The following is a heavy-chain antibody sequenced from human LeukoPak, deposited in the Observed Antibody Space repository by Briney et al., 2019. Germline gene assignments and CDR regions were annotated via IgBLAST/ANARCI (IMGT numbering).Heavy chain of an antibody. D-gene: IGHD1-26*01. CDR3: ARINSGRHLGDAFDI. J-gene: IGHJ3*02. CDR1: GFTFSSHG. Sequence: GGSLRLSCAASGFTFSSHGMHWVRQAPGKGLEWVAVIWYDGSDRRFADFVKGRFTISRDNSKKTFHLQMNSLRAEDTAVYYCARINSGRHLGDAFDIWGQGTTVTVSS. V-gene: IGHV3-33*01. CDR2: IWYDGSDR.